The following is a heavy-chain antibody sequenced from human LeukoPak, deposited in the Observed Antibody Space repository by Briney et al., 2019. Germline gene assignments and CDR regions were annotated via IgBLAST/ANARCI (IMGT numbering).Heavy chain of an antibody. CDR3: AKRSESFQYHYLAMAI. V-gene: IGHV3-23*01. J-gene: IGHJ6*02. CDR2: LSGSGTSP. CDR1: GFTVGSYA. D-gene: IGHD3-10*01. Sequence: PGGSLRLSCAVSGFTVGSYAMSWVRQPPGKGLEWVSSLSGSGTSPYYADSVRGRFTISTDKSKNTLYLQMNSLRAEDTAVYYCAKRSESFQYHYLAMAIWGQGTTVTVSS.